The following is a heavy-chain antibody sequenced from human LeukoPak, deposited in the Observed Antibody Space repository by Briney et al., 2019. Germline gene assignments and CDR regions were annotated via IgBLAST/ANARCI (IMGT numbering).Heavy chain of an antibody. Sequence: ASVKVSCKASGYTFTSYDINWVRQATGQGLEWMGWMNPNSGNTGYAQKFQGRVTMTRNTSISTAYMELSSLRSEDTAVYYCARGGGRYFDWLQSFDPWGQGTLVTVSS. CDR2: MNPNSGNT. CDR1: GYTFTSYD. CDR3: ARGGGRYFDWLQSFDP. J-gene: IGHJ5*02. V-gene: IGHV1-8*01. D-gene: IGHD3-9*01.